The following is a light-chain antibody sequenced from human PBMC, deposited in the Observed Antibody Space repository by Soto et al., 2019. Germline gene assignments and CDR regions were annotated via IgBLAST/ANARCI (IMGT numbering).Light chain of an antibody. V-gene: IGKV3-11*01. Sequence: EIVLTQSPATLSLSPGERATLSCRASQSVSSYLAWYQQKPGQAPRLLIYDASNRATGIPARLSGSGSGTDLTLTISSLEPAEMGAYNCEQSSNRPPRFTFGPGTKVDIK. CDR3: EQSSNRPPRFT. CDR2: DAS. J-gene: IGKJ3*01. CDR1: QSVSSY.